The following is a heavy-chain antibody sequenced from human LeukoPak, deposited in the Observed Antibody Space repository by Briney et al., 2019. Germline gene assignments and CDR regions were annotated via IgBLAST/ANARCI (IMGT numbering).Heavy chain of an antibody. CDR1: GGSSSRYY. J-gene: IGHJ4*02. V-gene: IGHV4-59*01. CDR3: ARDYYDSSGFLY. D-gene: IGHD3-22*01. CDR2: INYSGTT. Sequence: SETLSLTCNVSGGSSSRYYWNWIRQPPGKGLEWIGYINYSGTTNYNPSLKSRVTISADTSKTQFSLGLTSVTAADTAVYYCARDYYDSSGFLYWGQGILVTVSS.